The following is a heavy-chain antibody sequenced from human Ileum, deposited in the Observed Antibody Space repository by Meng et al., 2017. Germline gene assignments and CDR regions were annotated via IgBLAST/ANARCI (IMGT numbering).Heavy chain of an antibody. V-gene: IGHV3-33*01. D-gene: IGHD3/OR15-3a*01. J-gene: IGHJ4*02. CDR2: IWHDGGRE. Sequence: GGSLRLSCATSGLTFTTYGMHWVRQAPGKGLEWVAVIWHDGGREEYADSVKGRFTMSRDNSKSMVYLQMNSLRAEDTALYYCVRDFGPRDKNFHPTNYFDSWGQGTLVTVSS. CDR1: GLTFTTYG. CDR3: VRDFGPRDKNFHPTNYFDS.